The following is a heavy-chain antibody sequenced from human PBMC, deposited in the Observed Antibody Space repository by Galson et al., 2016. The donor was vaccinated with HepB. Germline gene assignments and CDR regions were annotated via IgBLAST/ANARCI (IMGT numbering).Heavy chain of an antibody. Sequence: ETLSLTCAVSGGSVSSNGWWTWVRQPPGQGLEWIGQIFHSGRVNYNPSLPSRVTILVDTSSNQVSLRLTSVTAADTALYYCAWQYRGGPSDFWGQGTLVTVSS. V-gene: IGHV4-4*02. CDR2: IFHSGRV. D-gene: IGHD5-12*01. CDR1: GGSVSSNGW. J-gene: IGHJ4*02. CDR3: AWQYRGGPSDF.